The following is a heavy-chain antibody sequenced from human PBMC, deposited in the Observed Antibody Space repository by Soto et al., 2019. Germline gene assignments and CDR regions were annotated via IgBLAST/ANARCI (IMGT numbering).Heavy chain of an antibody. J-gene: IGHJ4*02. V-gene: IGHV4-31*01. D-gene: IGHD4-17*01. CDR3: ARGTDYGDYY. CDR1: GGSISSGGYY. Sequence: QVQLQESGPGLVKPSQTLSLTCTVSGGSISSGGYYWSWIRQHPGKGLEWIGYIYYSGSTYYNPSLKXXVXIXXDTSKNQFSLKLSSVTAADTAVYYCARGTDYGDYYWGQGTLVTVSS. CDR2: IYYSGST.